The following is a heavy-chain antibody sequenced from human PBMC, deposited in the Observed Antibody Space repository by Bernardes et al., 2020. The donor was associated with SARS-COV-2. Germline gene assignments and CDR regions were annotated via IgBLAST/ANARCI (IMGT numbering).Heavy chain of an antibody. D-gene: IGHD5-18*01. Sequence: SVKVSCKASGYTFTSYGISWVRQAPGQGLEWMGWISAYNGNTNYAQKLQGRVTMTTDTSTSTAYMELRSLRSDDTAVYYCARGPQYGYGEYYYYGMDVWGQGTTVTVSS. J-gene: IGHJ6*02. CDR2: ISAYNGNT. CDR1: GYTFTSYG. CDR3: ARGPQYGYGEYYYYGMDV. V-gene: IGHV1-18*01.